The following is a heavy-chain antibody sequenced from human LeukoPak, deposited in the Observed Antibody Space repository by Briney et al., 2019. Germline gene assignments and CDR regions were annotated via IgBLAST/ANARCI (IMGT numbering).Heavy chain of an antibody. CDR1: GYTFTSYD. D-gene: IGHD1-1*01. V-gene: IGHV1-8*01. CDR2: MNPNSGNT. CDR3: ARGIIQQKYSWNGYMDV. J-gene: IGHJ6*03. Sequence: ASVKVSCKASGYTFTSYDINWVRQATGQGLEWMGWMNPNSGNTGYAQKFQGRVTITRNTSISTAYMELSSLRSEDTAVYYCARGIIQQKYSWNGYMDVWGKGTTVTVSS.